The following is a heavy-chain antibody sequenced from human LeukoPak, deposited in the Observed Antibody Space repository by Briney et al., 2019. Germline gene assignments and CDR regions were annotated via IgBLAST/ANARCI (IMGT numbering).Heavy chain of an antibody. V-gene: IGHV4-39*01. Sequence: PSETLSLTCSVSGGSISSSSYYWGWIRQPPGKGLEWTGNVYYSGSTYYNPSLKSRVTISVDTSKNQFSLKLSSVTAADTAVYYCARRRGYDHFDYWGQGTLVTVSS. CDR2: VYYSGST. J-gene: IGHJ4*02. CDR1: GGSISSSSYY. D-gene: IGHD5-12*01. CDR3: ARRRGYDHFDY.